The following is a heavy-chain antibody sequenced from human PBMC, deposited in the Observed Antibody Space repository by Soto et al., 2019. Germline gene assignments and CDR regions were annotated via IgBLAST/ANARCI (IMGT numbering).Heavy chain of an antibody. Sequence: QVQLVQSGAEVKKPGSSVKVSCKASGGTFSSYAISWVRQAPGQGLEWMGGIIPIFGTANYAQKFQGRDTITADESTSTAYMELSSLRSEDTAVYYCASRYCSSTSCYNPFDYWGQGTLVTVSS. CDR3: ASRYCSSTSCYNPFDY. CDR2: IIPIFGTA. V-gene: IGHV1-69*01. CDR1: GGTFSSYA. D-gene: IGHD2-2*02. J-gene: IGHJ4*02.